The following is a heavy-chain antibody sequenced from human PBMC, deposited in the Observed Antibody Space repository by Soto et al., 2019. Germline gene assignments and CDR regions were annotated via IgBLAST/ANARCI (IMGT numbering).Heavy chain of an antibody. CDR1: GGSISSGGYY. D-gene: IGHD1-1*01. Sequence: QVQLQESGPGLVKPSQTLSLTCTVSGGSISSGGYYWSWIRQHPGKGLEWIGYIYYSGSTYYNPSLKSRVTXXVXTXXNQFALKLSSVTAADTAVYYCARGLVPKAVTTFDPWGQGTLVTVSS. J-gene: IGHJ5*02. CDR3: ARGLVPKAVTTFDP. V-gene: IGHV4-31*03. CDR2: IYYSGST.